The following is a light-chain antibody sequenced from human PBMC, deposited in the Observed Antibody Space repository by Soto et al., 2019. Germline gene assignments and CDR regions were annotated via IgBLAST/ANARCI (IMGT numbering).Light chain of an antibody. CDR2: AAS. Sequence: DIQMTQSPSSLSASVGDRVTITCRASHGISNYLAWYQQKPGKVPKLLIYAASTLQAWFPSRFSGSGSGTVFTLHISSLKPDDVASYYCQKYNSATRSFGTGTKVDIK. V-gene: IGKV1-27*01. CDR3: QKYNSATRS. CDR1: HGISNY. J-gene: IGKJ3*01.